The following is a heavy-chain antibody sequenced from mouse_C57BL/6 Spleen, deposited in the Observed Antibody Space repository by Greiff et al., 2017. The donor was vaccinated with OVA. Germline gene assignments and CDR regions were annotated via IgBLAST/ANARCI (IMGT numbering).Heavy chain of an antibody. Sequence: LVESGAELVKPGASVKISCKASGYAFSSYWMNWVKQRPGKGLEWIGQIYPGDGDTNYNGKFKGKATLTADKSSSTAYMQLSSLTSEDSAVYFCVRGGGNYVDAMDYWGQGTSVTVSS. CDR3: VRGGGNYVDAMDY. D-gene: IGHD2-1*01. CDR2: IYPGDGDT. J-gene: IGHJ4*01. CDR1: GYAFSSYW. V-gene: IGHV1-80*01.